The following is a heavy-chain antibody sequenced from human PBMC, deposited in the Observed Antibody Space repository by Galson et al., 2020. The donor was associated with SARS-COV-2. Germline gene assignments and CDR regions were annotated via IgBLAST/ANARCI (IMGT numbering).Heavy chain of an antibody. V-gene: IGHV5-51*01. J-gene: IGHJ4*02. Sequence: GESLKISCQGSGYSLTSYWIGWVRQLPGKGLEWMGIIYPGDSDTRYSPSFQGQVTISADKSISTAYLQWSSLKAADTAMYYCARLLAGTAHRPCYYFDYWGQGTLVTVSS. CDR2: IYPGDSDT. CDR1: GYSLTSYW. D-gene: IGHD2-21*02. CDR3: ARLLAGTAHRPCYYFDY.